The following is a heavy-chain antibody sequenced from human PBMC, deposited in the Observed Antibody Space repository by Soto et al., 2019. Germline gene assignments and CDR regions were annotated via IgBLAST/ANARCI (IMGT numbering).Heavy chain of an antibody. V-gene: IGHV3-66*01. Sequence: EVQVVESGGGLVQPGGSLRLSCAASGFSVTNNYMNWVRQAPGKGLEWVSIIDIGGNTYYADSVKDRFTISRDNSRNTLYLHMDSLRAEDTSVYYCARGRGSTGYLGREHYFDYWGQVTLVNVSP. D-gene: IGHD2-2*01. CDR2: IDIGGNT. J-gene: IGHJ4*02. CDR3: ARGRGSTGYLGREHYFDY. CDR1: GFSVTNNY.